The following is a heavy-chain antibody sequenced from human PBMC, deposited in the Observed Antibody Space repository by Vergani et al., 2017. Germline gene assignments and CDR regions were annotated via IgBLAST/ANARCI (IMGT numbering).Heavy chain of an antibody. Sequence: QVQLVQSGAEVKKLGAPVKVSCKASGYTFTSYGISWVRQAPGQGLEWMGWISAYNGNTNHTQKLQGRVTMTTDTSTSTAYMELRSLRSDDTAVYYCAGELVPKMGITMASGAFDIWGQGTMVTVSS. D-gene: IGHD3-10*01. CDR3: AGELVPKMGITMASGAFDI. J-gene: IGHJ3*02. CDR1: GYTFTSYG. V-gene: IGHV1-18*01. CDR2: ISAYNGNT.